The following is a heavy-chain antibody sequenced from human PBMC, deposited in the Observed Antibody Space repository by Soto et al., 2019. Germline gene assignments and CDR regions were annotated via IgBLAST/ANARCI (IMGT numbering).Heavy chain of an antibody. J-gene: IGHJ4*02. V-gene: IGHV1-69*02. Sequence: GASVKVSCKASGGTFSSYTISWVRQAPGQGLEWMGRIIPILGIANYAQKFQGRVTITADKSTSTAYMELSSLRSEDTAVYYCAKLDSGSYHHFAYWGQGTLVTVSS. CDR2: IIPILGIA. CDR3: AKLDSGSYHHFAY. CDR1: GGTFSSYT. D-gene: IGHD1-26*01.